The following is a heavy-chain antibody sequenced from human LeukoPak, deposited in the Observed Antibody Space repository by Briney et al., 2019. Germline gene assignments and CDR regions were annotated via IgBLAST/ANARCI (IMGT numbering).Heavy chain of an antibody. V-gene: IGHV4-34*01. D-gene: IGHD3-3*01. Sequence: SETLSLTCAVYGGSFSGYYWSWIRQPPGKGLEWIGEINHSGSTNYNPSLKSRVTISVDTSKNQFSLKLSSVTAADTAIYYCAFWNTYYSASGEYNWGQGTTVTVSS. CDR3: AFWNTYYSASGEYN. J-gene: IGHJ4*02. CDR2: INHSGST. CDR1: GGSFSGYY.